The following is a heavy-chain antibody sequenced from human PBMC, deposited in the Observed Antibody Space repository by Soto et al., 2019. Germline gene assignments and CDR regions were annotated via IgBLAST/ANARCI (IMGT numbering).Heavy chain of an antibody. CDR1: GGSINSYC. CDR3: ARNRRTTVAKFYFDN. CDR2: IFDSGNA. D-gene: IGHD4-4*01. Sequence: QVQLQESGPGLVTPSETLSLTCTVSGGSINSYCWSWIRQPPGKGLEWIAYIFDSGNANYNPSLKRRGPISVDTSKNQFSLKLTSVTAADTAVYYCARNRRTTVAKFYFDNWGQGALVTVSS. J-gene: IGHJ4*02. V-gene: IGHV4-59*08.